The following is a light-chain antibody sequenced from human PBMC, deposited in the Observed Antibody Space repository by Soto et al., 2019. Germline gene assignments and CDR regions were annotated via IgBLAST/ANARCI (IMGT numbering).Light chain of an antibody. V-gene: IGKV3-20*01. CDR1: QSVDSTF. CDR3: QQYMSSLT. Sequence: EIVLTQSPGSLSLSPGERATLSCRASQSVDSTFFAWYQKKPGQDPRLLMYGVSKRATGIPDRFSGSGSGTYFTITIIRLEPEDFSFYQCQQYMSSLTFGQGTRVEIK. J-gene: IGKJ1*01. CDR2: GVS.